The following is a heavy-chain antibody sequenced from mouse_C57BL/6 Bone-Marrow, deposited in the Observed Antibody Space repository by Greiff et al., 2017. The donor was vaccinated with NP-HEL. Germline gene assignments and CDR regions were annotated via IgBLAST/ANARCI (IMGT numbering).Heavy chain of an antibody. V-gene: IGHV1-64*01. CDR3: ARRTGDGYLWYFDV. J-gene: IGHJ1*03. CDR1: GYTFTSYW. Sequence: QVQLQQPGAELVKPGASVKLSCKASGYTFTSYWMHWVKQRPGQGLEWIGMIHPNSGSTNYNEKFKSKATLTVDKSSSTAYMQLSSLTSEDSAVYYCARRTGDGYLWYFDVWGTGTTVTVSS. CDR2: IHPNSGST. D-gene: IGHD2-3*01.